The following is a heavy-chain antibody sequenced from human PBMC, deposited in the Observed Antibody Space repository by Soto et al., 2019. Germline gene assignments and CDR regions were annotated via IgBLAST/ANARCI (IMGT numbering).Heavy chain of an antibody. CDR1: GGTFNKFA. J-gene: IGHJ6*02. CDR2: IIPVFRSA. D-gene: IGHD2-21*02. Sequence: VQLVQSGAEVKKTGSSVKDSCKASGGTFNKFAFSWVRQAPGQGFEWMGGIIPVFRSANYAQRFRGRITITADEYTSTVYLYLNDLRSDDTAVYYCARRYCASDNCPLFYYFVDLWGLGTTVTVSS. CDR3: ARRYCASDNCPLFYYFVDL. V-gene: IGHV1-69*01.